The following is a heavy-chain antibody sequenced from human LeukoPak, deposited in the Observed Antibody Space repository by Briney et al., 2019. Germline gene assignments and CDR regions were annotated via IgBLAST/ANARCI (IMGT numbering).Heavy chain of an antibody. CDR2: ISYDGSNK. V-gene: IGHV3-30*04. CDR1: GFTFSSYA. J-gene: IGHJ4*02. CDR3: ARDSSIAAAFDY. D-gene: IGHD6-13*01. Sequence: GRSLRLSCAASGFTFSSYAMHWVRQAPGKGLEWVAVISYDGSNKYYADSVKGRFTISRDNSKNTLYLQMNSLRAEDTAVYYCARDSSIAAAFDYWGQGTLVTVSS.